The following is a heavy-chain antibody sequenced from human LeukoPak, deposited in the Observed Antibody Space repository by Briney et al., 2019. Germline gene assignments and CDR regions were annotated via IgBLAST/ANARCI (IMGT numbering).Heavy chain of an antibody. Sequence: GGSLRLSCAASGFTFSNAWMSWVRQAPGKGLEWVGRIKSKTDGGTTDYAAPVKGRFTISRDDSKNTLYLQINSLKTEDTAVYYCTTSPNDFWSGYSDYWGQGTLVTVSS. CDR2: IKSKTDGGTT. D-gene: IGHD3-3*01. CDR3: TTSPNDFWSGYSDY. J-gene: IGHJ4*02. V-gene: IGHV3-15*01. CDR1: GFTFSNAW.